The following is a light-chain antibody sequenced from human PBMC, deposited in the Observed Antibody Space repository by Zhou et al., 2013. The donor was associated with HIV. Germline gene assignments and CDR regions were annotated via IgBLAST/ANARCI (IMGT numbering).Light chain of an antibody. CDR1: QNINRW. Sequence: DIQMTQSPSTLSAYVGDRVTITCRASQNINRWLAWYQHKPGTAPKLLIYKASSLESGVPSRFSGSGSGTKFTLTISSLQPDDFAVYYCQQYGSFPTFGQGTTVEIK. J-gene: IGKJ1*01. CDR3: QQYGSFPT. V-gene: IGKV1-5*03. CDR2: KAS.